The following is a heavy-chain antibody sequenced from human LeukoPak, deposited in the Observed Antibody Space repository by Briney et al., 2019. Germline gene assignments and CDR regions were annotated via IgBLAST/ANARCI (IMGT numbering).Heavy chain of an antibody. Sequence: GGSLRLSCAVSGLIVSSNYMSWVRQAPGKGLEWVSVIYSGGSTYYADSVKGRFTISKDNAKNTVYLQMNNLRAEDTAVYYCVSFYETYWGRGTLVTVSS. CDR2: IYSGGST. CDR1: GLIVSSNY. V-gene: IGHV3-53*01. J-gene: IGHJ4*02. D-gene: IGHD2-2*01. CDR3: VSFYETY.